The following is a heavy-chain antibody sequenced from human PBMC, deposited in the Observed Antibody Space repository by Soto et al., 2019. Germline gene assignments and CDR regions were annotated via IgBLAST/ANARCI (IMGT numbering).Heavy chain of an antibody. D-gene: IGHD3-22*01. CDR3: ARPRYDGSGTPFDH. CDR1: GFTFSSYW. CDR2: INGDGSTT. J-gene: IGHJ4*02. V-gene: IGHV3-74*01. Sequence: EVQLVESGGALVQPGGSLRLSCAASGFTFSSYWMHWVRQAPVKGLVWVSRINGDGSTTTYADSVKGRFIISRDNAKNMLYLQMNSLTAEDTAVYYCARPRYDGSGTPFDHWGQGTLVTVSS.